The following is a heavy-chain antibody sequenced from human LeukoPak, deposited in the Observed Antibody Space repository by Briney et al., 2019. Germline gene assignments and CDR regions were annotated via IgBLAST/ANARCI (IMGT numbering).Heavy chain of an antibody. V-gene: IGHV3-23*01. Sequence: TGGSLRLSCAASGFTFSSYAMSWVRQAPGKGLEWVSAISGSGGSTYYADSVKGRFIISRDNSKNTLYLQMNGLRPEDTAVYFCAKDWGSKFASGSSYLDSWGQGTLVTVSS. CDR2: ISGSGGST. CDR3: AKDWGSKFASGSSYLDS. J-gene: IGHJ4*02. D-gene: IGHD3-10*01. CDR1: GFTFSSYA.